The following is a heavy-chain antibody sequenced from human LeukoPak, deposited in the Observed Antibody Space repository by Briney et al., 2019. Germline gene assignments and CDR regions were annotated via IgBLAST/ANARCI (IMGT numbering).Heavy chain of an antibody. CDR2: INPNSGGT. V-gene: IGHV1-2*02. J-gene: IGHJ5*02. Sequence: ASVKVSCKASGYTFTGSYMHWVRHAPGQGLEWMGWINPNSGGTKYAQNFQGRVTMTRDTSISTAYMELSRLRSDDTAVYYCARGGGRSSSPFDPWGQGTLVTVSS. CDR1: GYTFTGSY. D-gene: IGHD6-6*01. CDR3: ARGGGRSSSPFDP.